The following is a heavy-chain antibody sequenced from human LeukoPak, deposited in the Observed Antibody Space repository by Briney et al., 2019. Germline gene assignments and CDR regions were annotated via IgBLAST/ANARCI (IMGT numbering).Heavy chain of an antibody. CDR3: ARRRGVAGPRKGTFDY. Sequence: SETLSLTCAVYGGSFSGYYWSWIRQPPGKGLEWIGEINHSGSTNYNPSLKSRVTISVDTSKNQFSLKLSSVTAADTAVYYCARRRGVAGPRKGTFDYWGQGTLVTVSS. CDR2: INHSGST. CDR1: GGSFSGYY. V-gene: IGHV4-34*01. D-gene: IGHD6-19*01. J-gene: IGHJ4*02.